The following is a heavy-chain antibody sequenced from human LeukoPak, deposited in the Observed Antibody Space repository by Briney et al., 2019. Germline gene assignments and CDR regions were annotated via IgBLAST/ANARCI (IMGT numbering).Heavy chain of an antibody. CDR3: ARDWRRITMVRGPLGY. CDR2: ISAYNGNT. J-gene: IGHJ4*02. V-gene: IGHV1-18*01. Sequence: ASVKVSCKASGYTFTSYGISWVRQAPGQGLEWMGWISAYNGNTNCAQKLQGRVTMTTDTSTSTAYMELRSLRSDDTAVYYCARDWRRITMVRGPLGYWGQGTLVTVSS. CDR1: GYTFTSYG. D-gene: IGHD3-10*01.